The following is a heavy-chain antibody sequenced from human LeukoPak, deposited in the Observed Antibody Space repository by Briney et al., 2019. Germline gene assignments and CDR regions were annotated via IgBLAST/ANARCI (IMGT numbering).Heavy chain of an antibody. D-gene: IGHD2-2*02. CDR1: GGSISSSSYY. CDR2: IYYSGST. CDR3: ARQYTGIDY. Sequence: PSETLSLTRTVSGGSISSSSYYWGWIRQLPGKGLEWIGSIYYSGSTYYNPSLKSRVTISVDTSKNQFSLKLSSVTATDTAVFYCARQYTGIDYWGQGTLVTVSS. V-gene: IGHV4-39*01. J-gene: IGHJ4*02.